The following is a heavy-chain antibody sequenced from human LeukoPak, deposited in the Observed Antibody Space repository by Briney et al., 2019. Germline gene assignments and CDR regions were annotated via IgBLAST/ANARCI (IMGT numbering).Heavy chain of an antibody. CDR1: GFTFSSYA. D-gene: IGHD3-22*01. CDR3: GRGKNDIRNYYYYDY. J-gene: IGHJ4*02. Sequence: GGSLRLSCAASGFTFSSYAMSWVRQAPGKGLEWVSAISGSGGSTYYADSVKGRFTISRDNSKNTLYLQMSSLRAEDRAVYYCGRGKNDIRNYYYYDYGGQGTLVTVSS. CDR2: ISGSGGST. V-gene: IGHV3-23*01.